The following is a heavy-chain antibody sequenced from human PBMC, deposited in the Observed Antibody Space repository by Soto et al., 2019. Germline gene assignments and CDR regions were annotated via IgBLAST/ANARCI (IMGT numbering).Heavy chain of an antibody. CDR3: AIPALTGYYMGAFDI. J-gene: IGHJ3*02. CDR2: IIHMFGTA. CDR1: GDTFSSYA. D-gene: IGHD3-9*01. Sequence: SVKVSCKASGDTFSSYAINWVRQGPGQGLEWMGGIIHMFGTANYAEKFQGRVTITADESTSTGYMELSSLRSEDTAVYYCAIPALTGYYMGAFDIWGQGTMVTVSS. V-gene: IGHV1-69*01.